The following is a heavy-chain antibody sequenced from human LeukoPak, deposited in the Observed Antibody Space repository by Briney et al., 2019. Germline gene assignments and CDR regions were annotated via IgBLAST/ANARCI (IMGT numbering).Heavy chain of an antibody. J-gene: IGHJ3*02. Sequence: ASVKVSCKASGYTFTNYYMHWVRQAPGQGLEWMGLINPGGGNTNYAQNFQGRVTMTRDTSTSTVYMELSSLRPEDTAIYYCARIRDGYNDAYDIWGQGTVVTAPS. CDR2: INPGGGNT. CDR3: ARIRDGYNDAYDI. D-gene: IGHD5-24*01. V-gene: IGHV1-46*01. CDR1: GYTFTNYY.